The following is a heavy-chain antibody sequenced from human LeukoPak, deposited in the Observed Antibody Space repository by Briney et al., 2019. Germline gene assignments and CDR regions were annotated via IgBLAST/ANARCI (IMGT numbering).Heavy chain of an antibody. V-gene: IGHV4-39*01. CDR3: ARHSRIHKSDFDR. D-gene: IGHD1-14*01. CDR1: GGSISSSSYY. J-gene: IGHJ4*02. Sequence: SETLSLTCTVSGGSISSSSYYWGWIRQPPGKGLEWIGSIYYSGSTYYNPSLKSRVTISVDTSKNQFSLRLSSVTAADAAVYHCARHSRIHKSDFDRWGLGTLVTVSS. CDR2: IYYSGST.